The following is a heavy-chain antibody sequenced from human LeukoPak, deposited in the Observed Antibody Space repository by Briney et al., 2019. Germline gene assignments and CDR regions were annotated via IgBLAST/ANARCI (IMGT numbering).Heavy chain of an antibody. CDR3: ARDSIMITFGGVISEGGIDY. D-gene: IGHD3-16*02. CDR1: RGPFIGYY. Sequence: SETLSLTCAVYRGPFIGYYWSWIRQPPGKGLEWIGEINHSGSTNYNPSLKSRVTISVDTSKNQFSLKLSSVTAADTAVYYCARDSIMITFGGVISEGGIDYWGQGTLTTVSS. CDR2: INHSGST. V-gene: IGHV4-34*01. J-gene: IGHJ4*02.